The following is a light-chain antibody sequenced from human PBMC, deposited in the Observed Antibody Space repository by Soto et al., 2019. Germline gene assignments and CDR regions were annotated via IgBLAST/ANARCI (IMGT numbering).Light chain of an antibody. Sequence: EIVMTQSPATLSMSPGERATLSCRASQSISANLAWYQQKPGQTPRLLIYGASTRASGVPAKFSGSGSGTEFTLPISSLQSEDFAVYYCQQYNNWPRTFGQGTKVEIK. V-gene: IGKV3-15*01. CDR1: QSISAN. CDR2: GAS. J-gene: IGKJ1*01. CDR3: QQYNNWPRT.